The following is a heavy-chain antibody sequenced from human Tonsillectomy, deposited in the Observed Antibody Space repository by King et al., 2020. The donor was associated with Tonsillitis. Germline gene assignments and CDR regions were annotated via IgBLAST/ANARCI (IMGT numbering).Heavy chain of an antibody. J-gene: IGHJ3*02. D-gene: IGHD3-3*01. Sequence: EQLVQSGAEVKKPGSSVKVSCKASGGTFSTYGISWVRQAPGQGLEWMGGIIPIFGTTKYAQRFQGRVTITADEPTSTGYMELSSLRSEDMAVYYCARGSTIFGVVPPAFDIWGQGTMVTVSS. V-gene: IGHV1-69*01. CDR2: IIPIFGTT. CDR3: ARGSTIFGVVPPAFDI. CDR1: GGTFSTYG.